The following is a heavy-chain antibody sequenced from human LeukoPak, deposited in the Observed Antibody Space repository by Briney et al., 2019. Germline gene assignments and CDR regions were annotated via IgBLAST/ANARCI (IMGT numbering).Heavy chain of an antibody. J-gene: IGHJ6*03. V-gene: IGHV3-48*01. Sequence: GGSLRLSCAASGFTFSSYSMNWVRQAPGKGLEWVSYISSSSSTIYYADSVKGRFTISRDNAKNSLYLQMNSLRAEDTAVYYCARGPRITIFGGVANYMDVWGKGTTVTVSS. D-gene: IGHD3-3*01. CDR2: ISSSSSTI. CDR3: ARGPRITIFGGVANYMDV. CDR1: GFTFSSYS.